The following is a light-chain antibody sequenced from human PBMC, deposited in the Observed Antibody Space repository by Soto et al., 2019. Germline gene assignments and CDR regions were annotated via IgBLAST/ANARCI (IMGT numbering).Light chain of an antibody. Sequence: QSALTQPASVSGSPGQSITISCTGTSSDVGGYNYVSWYQQHPGKAPKVIISEVRNRPSGVSNRFSGSKSGNTASLTISGLQAEDEGHYYCSSYTSSSTLYVFGTGTQLTVL. V-gene: IGLV2-14*01. CDR2: EVR. J-gene: IGLJ1*01. CDR3: SSYTSSSTLYV. CDR1: SSDVGGYNY.